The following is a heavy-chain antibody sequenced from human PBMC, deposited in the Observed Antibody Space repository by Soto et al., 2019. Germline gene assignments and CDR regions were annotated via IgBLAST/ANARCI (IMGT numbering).Heavy chain of an antibody. CDR2: IYYSGST. CDR1: GGSISSSSYC. Sequence: SETLSLTCTVSGGSISSSSYCWGWIRQPPGKGLEWIGSIYYSGSTYYNPSLKSRVTISVDTSKHQFSLKLSSVTAADTAVYYCARRGYDFWSGYYGAFDIWGQGTMVTVSS. D-gene: IGHD3-3*01. V-gene: IGHV4-39*01. CDR3: ARRGYDFWSGYYGAFDI. J-gene: IGHJ3*02.